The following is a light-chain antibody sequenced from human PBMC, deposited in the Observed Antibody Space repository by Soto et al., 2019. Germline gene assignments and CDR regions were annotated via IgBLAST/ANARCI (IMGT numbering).Light chain of an antibody. CDR2: GNS. V-gene: IGLV1-40*01. Sequence: QSVLTQPPSVSGAPGQRVTISCTGGSSKIGAGYDVHWYQQLPGTAPKLLIYGNSNRPSGVPDRFSGSKSGTSASLAITGLQAEDEADDSSQSYDSSLSRYVFLTRTNLPVL. CDR1: SSKIGAGYD. CDR3: QSYDSSLSRYV. J-gene: IGLJ1*01.